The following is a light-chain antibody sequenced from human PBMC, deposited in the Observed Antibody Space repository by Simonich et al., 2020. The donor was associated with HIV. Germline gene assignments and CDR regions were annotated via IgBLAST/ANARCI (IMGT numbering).Light chain of an antibody. Sequence: DIQMTQSPSSVSASVGNRVTITCRAIQSISSWLAWYQQKPGRAPKLLIYAASSLQSGVPSRFTGSGSGTDFTLTITNLQPEDSATYYCQQANSFPITFGQGTRLEI. CDR1: QSISSW. J-gene: IGKJ5*01. CDR3: QQANSFPIT. CDR2: AAS. V-gene: IGKV1-12*01.